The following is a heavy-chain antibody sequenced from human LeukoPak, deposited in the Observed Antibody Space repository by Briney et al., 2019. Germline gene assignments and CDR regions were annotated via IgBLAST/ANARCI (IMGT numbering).Heavy chain of an antibody. D-gene: IGHD3-10*01. V-gene: IGHV3-53*01. CDR3: ARVLSGRGSLYSYYYYMDV. Sequence: GGSLRLSCAASGFTVSSNYMSWVRQAPGKGLEWVSVIYSGGRTYYGDSVKGRFTFSRGNSKNTLYLQMNSLRAEDTAVYYCARVLSGRGSLYSYYYYMDVWGKGTTVTISS. CDR2: IYSGGRT. J-gene: IGHJ6*03. CDR1: GFTVSSNY.